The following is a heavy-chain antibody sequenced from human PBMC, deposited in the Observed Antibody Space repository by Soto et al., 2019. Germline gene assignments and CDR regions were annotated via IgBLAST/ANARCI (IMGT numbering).Heavy chain of an antibody. Sequence: QVQLVESGGGVVQPGRSLRLSCAASGFTFSSYGMHWVRQAPGKGLEWVAVISYDGSNKYYADSVKGRFTISRDNSKNTLYLQMNSLRAEDTAVYCCAKDRVVIITEYYFDYWGQGTLVTVSS. CDR2: ISYDGSNK. CDR3: AKDRVVIITEYYFDY. CDR1: GFTFSSYG. D-gene: IGHD3-9*01. J-gene: IGHJ4*02. V-gene: IGHV3-30*18.